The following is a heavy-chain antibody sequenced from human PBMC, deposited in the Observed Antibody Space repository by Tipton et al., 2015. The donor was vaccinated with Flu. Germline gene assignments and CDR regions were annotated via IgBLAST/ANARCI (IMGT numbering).Heavy chain of an antibody. Sequence: TLSLTCAVYGGSFSGYYWSWIRQPPGKGLEWIGEINHSGSTNYNPSLKSRVTISVDTSKNQFSLKLSSVTAADTAVYYCAREPSGSYLESSQPWGQGTRVPVPP. CDR1: GGSFSGYY. CDR3: AREPSGSYLESSQP. V-gene: IGHV4-34*01. J-gene: IGHJ1*01. CDR2: INHSGST. D-gene: IGHD1-26*01.